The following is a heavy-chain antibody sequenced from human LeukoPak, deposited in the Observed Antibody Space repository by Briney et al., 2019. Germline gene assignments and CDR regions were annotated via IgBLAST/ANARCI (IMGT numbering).Heavy chain of an antibody. D-gene: IGHD1-26*01. J-gene: IGHJ4*02. CDR1: GGSISSYY. CDR2: IYYSGST. V-gene: IGHV4-59*01. Sequence: SETLSLTCTVSGGSISSYYWSWIRQPPGKGLEWIGYIYYSGSTNYNPSLKSRVTISVDTSKNQFSLKLSSVTAADTAVYYCARLALQEVGATQTYYLDYWGQGTLVTVSS. CDR3: ARLALQEVGATQTYYLDY.